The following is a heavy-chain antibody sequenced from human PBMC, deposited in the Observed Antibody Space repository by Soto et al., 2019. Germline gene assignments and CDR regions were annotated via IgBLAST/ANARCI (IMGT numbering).Heavy chain of an antibody. CDR1: SGSMYGFY. V-gene: IGHV4-4*07. CDR3: ARANRPFRGDGAFDS. CDR2: IYTSGAT. Sequence: QVQLQESGPGLVKPSETLSLNCTVSSGSMYGFYWSWFRQSAGKGLEWIGRIYTSGATSYHPSLMSRVSMSVSDSKTQFYLRLTSVAAADTAVYYCARANRPFRGDGAFDSWGQGTLVTVSS. J-gene: IGHJ4*02. D-gene: IGHD3-10*01.